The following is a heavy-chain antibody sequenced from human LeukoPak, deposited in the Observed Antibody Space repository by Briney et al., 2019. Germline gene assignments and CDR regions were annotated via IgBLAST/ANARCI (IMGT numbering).Heavy chain of an antibody. CDR2: IYYSGST. CDR3: ARDQQLFDY. V-gene: IGHV4-38-2*02. CDR1: GYSISSGYY. J-gene: IGHJ4*02. Sequence: PSETLSLTCTVSGYSISSGYYWGWIRQPPGKGLEWIGSIYYSGSTYYNPSLKSRVTISVDTSKNQFSLKLSSVTAADTAVYYCARDQQLFDYWGQGTLVTVSS. D-gene: IGHD6-13*01.